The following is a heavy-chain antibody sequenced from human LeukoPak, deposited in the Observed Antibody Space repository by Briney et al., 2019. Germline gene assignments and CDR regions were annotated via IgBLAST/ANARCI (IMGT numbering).Heavy chain of an antibody. Sequence: GGSLRLSCAASGFTFSSYSMNWVRQAPGKGLEWVSSISSSSSYIYYADSVKGRFTISRDNAKNSLYLQMNSLRAEDTAVYYCARATAELGYYDSSGYPHLVDYFDYWGQGTLVTVSS. J-gene: IGHJ4*02. D-gene: IGHD3-22*01. V-gene: IGHV3-21*01. CDR1: GFTFSSYS. CDR2: ISSSSSYI. CDR3: ARATAELGYYDSSGYPHLVDYFDY.